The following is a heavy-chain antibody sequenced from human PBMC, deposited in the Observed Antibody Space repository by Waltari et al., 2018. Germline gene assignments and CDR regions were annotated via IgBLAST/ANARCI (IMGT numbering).Heavy chain of an antibody. CDR2: IYAGEDT. CDR1: GGSISNSY. J-gene: IGHJ3*01. Sequence: QVQLQESGPGLVKPSGTLSLTFTVSGGSISNSYWNWIRPPAGKGLEWIGRIYAGEDTNYNPSLKSRVTMSLDTSKSQFSLKLNSVTAADTAVYYCARDNNRQAFDVWGQGIMVTVSS. V-gene: IGHV4-4*07. CDR3: ARDNNRQAFDV.